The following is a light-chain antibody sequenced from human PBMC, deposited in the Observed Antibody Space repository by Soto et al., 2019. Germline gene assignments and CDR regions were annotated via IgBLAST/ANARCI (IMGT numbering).Light chain of an antibody. CDR3: QQYYSTPYT. J-gene: IGKJ2*01. V-gene: IGKV4-1*01. CDR1: QSVLYNSNNKNY. CDR2: WAS. Sequence: DIVMTQSPDSLAVSLGERATINCKSSQSVLYNSNNKNYLAWYQQKPGQPPKLLIYWASTRESGVPDRFSGSGSGTDFTLTISRLQAGDVAVYYCQQYYSTPYTFGQGTKLEIK.